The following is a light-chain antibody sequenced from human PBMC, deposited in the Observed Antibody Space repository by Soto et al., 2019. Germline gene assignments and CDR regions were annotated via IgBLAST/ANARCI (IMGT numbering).Light chain of an antibody. V-gene: IGKV3-11*01. CDR3: QQRSNWPRIT. Sequence: ELVLTQSPATLSLSPGERATLSCRASQSVSSYLAWYQQKPGQAPRLLLYDASNRATGSPARFSGSGSGTAYPLPISSLEPEDFAVYYCQQRSNWPRITFGQGTRLEIK. J-gene: IGKJ5*01. CDR2: DAS. CDR1: QSVSSY.